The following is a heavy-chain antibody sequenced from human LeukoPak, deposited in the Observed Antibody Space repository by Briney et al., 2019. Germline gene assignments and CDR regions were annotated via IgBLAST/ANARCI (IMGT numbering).Heavy chain of an antibody. Sequence: GGSLRLSCAASGFTVSSNSMSWVRQAPGKGLEWVSVIYSGGSTYYADSVKGRFTISRDNSKNTLYLQMNSLRAEDTAVYYCARVFSYREGAFDIWGQGTMVTVSS. V-gene: IGHV3-66*02. CDR2: IYSGGST. CDR1: GFTVSSNS. CDR3: ARVFSYREGAFDI. J-gene: IGHJ3*02. D-gene: IGHD1-26*01.